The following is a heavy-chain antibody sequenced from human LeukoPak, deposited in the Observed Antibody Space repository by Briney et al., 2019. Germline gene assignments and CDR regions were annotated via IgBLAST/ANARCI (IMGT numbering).Heavy chain of an antibody. CDR2: ISRNGGST. CDR1: GFTFSSYA. V-gene: IGHV3-23*01. D-gene: IGHD6-19*01. J-gene: IGHJ4*02. CDR3: AKELYGWYYDY. Sequence: GGSLRLSCAASGFTFSSYAMSWVRQAPGKGLEYVSAISRNGGSTYYANSVKGRFSISRDNSKNTLYLHMKSLRAEDTAVYYWAKELYGWYYDYWGQGTLVTVSS.